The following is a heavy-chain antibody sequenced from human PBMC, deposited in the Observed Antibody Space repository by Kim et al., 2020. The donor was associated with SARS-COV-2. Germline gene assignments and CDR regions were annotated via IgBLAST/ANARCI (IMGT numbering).Heavy chain of an antibody. Sequence: GGSLRLSCAVSGFTISYNYMAWVRQSPGKGLEWVSIVYNGANPDYADSVKGRFTISRDSSKNTLYLQMHSLRVEDTAVYYCVRGGPYSSVWYFYFDYWGQGTLVTVSS. CDR1: GFTISYNY. D-gene: IGHD6-19*01. CDR3: VRGGPYSSVWYFYFDY. CDR2: VYNGANP. J-gene: IGHJ4*02. V-gene: IGHV3-53*01.